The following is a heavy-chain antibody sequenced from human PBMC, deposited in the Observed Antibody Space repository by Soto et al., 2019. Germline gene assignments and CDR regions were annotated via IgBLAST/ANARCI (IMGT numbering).Heavy chain of an antibody. CDR2: ISGSGGST. J-gene: IGHJ1*01. D-gene: IGHD2-2*02. V-gene: IGHV3-23*01. Sequence: GALRLAGAASVFAFNNYAMNWVRQGPGKGLEWVSHISGSGGSTDYAESVKGRFSISKDSVNNTLYLHMSSLRAEDTALYFCAKEGPYINSWSSAGYLQHWGLGTQVTVSS. CDR1: VFAFNNYA. CDR3: AKEGPYINSWSSAGYLQH.